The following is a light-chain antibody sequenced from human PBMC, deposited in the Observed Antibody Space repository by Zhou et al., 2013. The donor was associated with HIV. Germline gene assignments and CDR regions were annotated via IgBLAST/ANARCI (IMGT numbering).Light chain of an antibody. Sequence: DVVMTQSPLSLPVTPGEPASISCRSSQSLLHSNGYNYLDWYLQKPGQSPQLLIYLGSNRASGVPDRFSGSGSGTDFTLKISRVEAEDVGVYYCMQALQTXFTFGPGT. J-gene: IGKJ3*01. CDR2: LGS. CDR1: QSLLHSNGYNY. V-gene: IGKV2-28*01. CDR3: MQALQTXFT.